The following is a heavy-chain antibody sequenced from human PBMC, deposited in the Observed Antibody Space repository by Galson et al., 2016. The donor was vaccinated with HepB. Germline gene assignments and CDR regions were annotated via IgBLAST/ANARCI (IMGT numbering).Heavy chain of an antibody. V-gene: IGHV3-30*04. CDR2: ISSDGNTK. CDR3: ARPGDWSLRDYFDS. D-gene: IGHD2-15*01. Sequence: SLRLSCAASGFTFSSYSMHWVRQAPGKGLKWVAVISSDGNTKNYAHSVKGRFTISRDNSNNTLFLQVTSLRPEDSAVYYCARPGDWSLRDYFDSWGQGTLVTVSS. J-gene: IGHJ4*02. CDR1: GFTFSSYS.